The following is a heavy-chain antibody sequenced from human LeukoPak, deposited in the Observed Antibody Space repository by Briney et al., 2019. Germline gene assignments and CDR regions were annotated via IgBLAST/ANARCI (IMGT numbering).Heavy chain of an antibody. D-gene: IGHD6-25*01. CDR1: GGSFSGYY. V-gene: IGHV4-34*01. Sequence: SETLSLTCAVYGGSFSGYYWSWIRQPPGKGLEWIGEINHSGSTNYNPSLKSRVTISVDTSKNQFSLKLSSVTAADTAVYYCARSGNTFIAALGYWGQGTLVTVSS. J-gene: IGHJ4*02. CDR3: ARSGNTFIAALGY. CDR2: INHSGST.